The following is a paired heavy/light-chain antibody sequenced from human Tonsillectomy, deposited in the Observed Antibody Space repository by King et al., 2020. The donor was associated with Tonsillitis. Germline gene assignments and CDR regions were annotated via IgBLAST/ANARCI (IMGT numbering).Heavy chain of an antibody. CDR3: ARDDGERLSYFDY. CDR1: GGSISRYY. V-gene: IGHV4-59*01. Sequence: QVQLQESGPGLVKPSETLSLTCTVSGGSISRYYWNWIRQPPGKGLEWIGYIYYSGSTYYNPSLKSRVTISVDTSKNQFSLKLSSVTAADTAVYYCARDDGERLSYFDYWGQGTLVTVSS. CDR2: IYYSGST. D-gene: IGHD3-10*01. J-gene: IGHJ4*02.
Light chain of an antibody. Sequence: DIQMTQSPSSLSASVGDRVTITCQASQDINNYLNWYQQKPGKAPKLLIYDASNLDTGVPSRFTGGGSGTDFTFTISSLQPEDIATYYCQQYDNLPITFGQGTRLEIK. CDR1: QDINNY. CDR2: DAS. J-gene: IGKJ5*01. CDR3: QQYDNLPIT. V-gene: IGKV1-33*01.